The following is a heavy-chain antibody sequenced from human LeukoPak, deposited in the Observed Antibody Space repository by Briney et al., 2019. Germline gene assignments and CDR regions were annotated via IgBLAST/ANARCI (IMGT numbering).Heavy chain of an antibody. Sequence: SVKVSCKASGGTFISYAISWVRQAPGQGLEWMGRMIPILGIANYAQKFQGRVTITADKSTSTAYMELSSLRSEHTAVYYCARVEAIAEPTLDYWGQGTLVTVSS. CDR3: ARVEAIAEPTLDY. V-gene: IGHV1-69*04. D-gene: IGHD6-13*01. J-gene: IGHJ4*02. CDR2: MIPILGIA. CDR1: GGTFISYA.